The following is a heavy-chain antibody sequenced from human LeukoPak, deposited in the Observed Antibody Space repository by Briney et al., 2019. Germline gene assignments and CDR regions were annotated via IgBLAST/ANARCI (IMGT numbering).Heavy chain of an antibody. CDR3: ARGPSGLRSPFNT. CDR1: GASINIYTYY. J-gene: IGHJ3*02. CDR2: VSYSGSP. V-gene: IGHV4-39*07. D-gene: IGHD5-12*01. Sequence: KTSETLSLTCTVSGASINIYTYYRGWIRQPPGKGLEWIGSVSYSGSPYYNPSLTSRATISVDTSRNQVSLKLTSVTAADTAVYYCARGPSGLRSPFNTWGQGTTVTVSS.